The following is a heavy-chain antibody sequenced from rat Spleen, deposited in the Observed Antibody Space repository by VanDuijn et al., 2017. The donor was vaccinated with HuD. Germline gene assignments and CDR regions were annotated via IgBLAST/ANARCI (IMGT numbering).Heavy chain of an antibody. V-gene: IGHV4-2*01. CDR3: VREDAGVNY. D-gene: IGHD1-4*01. CDR2: INKDSSTI. Sequence: EVKLVESGGGLAQPGRSLKLSCAASGFNFKNDWMGWVRQAPGKGLEWIGEINKDSSTIKYIPSLKDKITISRDNAQNTLYLQMSKLGSEDTAIYYCVREDAGVNYWGQGVMVTVSS. CDR1: GFNFKNDW. J-gene: IGHJ2*01.